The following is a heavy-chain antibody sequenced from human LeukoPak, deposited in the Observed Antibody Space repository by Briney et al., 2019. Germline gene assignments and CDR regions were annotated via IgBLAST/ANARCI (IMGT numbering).Heavy chain of an antibody. CDR1: GFAFTTYH. Sequence: GGSLRLSCAASGFAFTTYHMSWVRQVPGKGLEWVSASSGSGDTTYYADSVKGRFTISRDSSKNTLYLEMDSLRVEDTAVYYCAKRSGSRGGCSDYWGQGTLVTVSS. CDR2: SSGSGDTT. V-gene: IGHV3-23*01. D-gene: IGHD1-26*01. J-gene: IGHJ4*02. CDR3: AKRSGSRGGCSDY.